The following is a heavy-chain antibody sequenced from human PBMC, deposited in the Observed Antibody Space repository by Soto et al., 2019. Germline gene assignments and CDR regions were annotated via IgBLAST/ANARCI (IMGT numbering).Heavy chain of an antibody. Sequence: QVQLVQSGAEVKKPGSSVKVSCKASGGTFSSYAISWVRQAPGQVREWMGGIIPIFGTANYAQKFQGRVTITADESTSTAYMELSSMRSEDTAVYYCVIYQYSSSWYGWFDTWGQGTLVTVSS. CDR3: VIYQYSSSWYGWFDT. V-gene: IGHV1-69*12. D-gene: IGHD6-13*01. CDR2: IIPIFGTA. J-gene: IGHJ5*02. CDR1: GGTFSSYA.